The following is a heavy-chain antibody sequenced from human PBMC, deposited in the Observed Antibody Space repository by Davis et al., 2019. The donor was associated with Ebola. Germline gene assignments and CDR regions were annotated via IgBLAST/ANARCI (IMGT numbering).Heavy chain of an antibody. D-gene: IGHD2-15*01. CDR2: ISWNSGSI. V-gene: IGHV3-9*01. Sequence: PGGSLRLSCAASGFTFDDYAMHWVRQAPGKGLEWVSGISWNSGSIGYADSVKGRFTISRDNAKNSLYLQMNSLRAEDTALYYCARDIEAVVVAATPIGYWGQGTLVTVSS. CDR1: GFTFDDYA. CDR3: ARDIEAVVVAATPIGY. J-gene: IGHJ4*02.